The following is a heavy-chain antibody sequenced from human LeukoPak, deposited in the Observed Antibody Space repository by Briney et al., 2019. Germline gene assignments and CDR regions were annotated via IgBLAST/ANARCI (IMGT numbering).Heavy chain of an antibody. CDR3: ARPTYYDSSGYRSGVAFDI. J-gene: IGHJ3*02. CDR1: GGSISSYY. CDR2: IYTSGST. D-gene: IGHD3-22*01. Sequence: SETLSLTCTVSGGSISSYYWSWIRQPPGKGLEWIGYIYTSGSTNYNPPLKSRVTISVDTSKNQFSLKLSSVTAADTAVYYCARPTYYDSSGYRSGVAFDIWGQGTMVTVSS. V-gene: IGHV4-4*09.